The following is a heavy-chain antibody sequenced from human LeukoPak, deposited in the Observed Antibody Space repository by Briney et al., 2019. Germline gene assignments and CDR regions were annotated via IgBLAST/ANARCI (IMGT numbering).Heavy chain of an antibody. Sequence: GASVKVSCKASGYTFTGYYMHWVRQAPGQGLEWMGWINPNSGGTNYAQKFQGRVTMTRDTSISTAYMELSRLRSDDTAVYCCARGGAFYDSSGYPNWGQGTLVTVSS. J-gene: IGHJ4*02. CDR2: INPNSGGT. CDR1: GYTFTGYY. D-gene: IGHD3-22*01. V-gene: IGHV1-2*02. CDR3: ARGGAFYDSSGYPN.